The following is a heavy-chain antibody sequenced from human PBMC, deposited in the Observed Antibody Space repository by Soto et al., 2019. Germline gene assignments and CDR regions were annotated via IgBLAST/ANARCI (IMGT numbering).Heavy chain of an antibody. J-gene: IGHJ4*01. Sequence: EVQLVESGGGLVQPGGSLRLSCAASGFTFSNYYMHWVRQAPGKGLVWVSRVNSDESSTSYADSVKGRFTISRDNAKKTIYLQMNSLRAEDTAVYYCAREGDGTTGYYQDYWGHGTLVTVSS. D-gene: IGHD3-22*01. CDR2: VNSDESST. CDR1: GFTFSNYY. CDR3: AREGDGTTGYYQDY. V-gene: IGHV3-74*01.